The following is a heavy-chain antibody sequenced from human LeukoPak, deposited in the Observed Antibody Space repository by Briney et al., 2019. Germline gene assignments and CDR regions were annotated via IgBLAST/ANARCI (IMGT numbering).Heavy chain of an antibody. CDR1: GGSIRSNF. Sequence: SETLSLTCTVSGGSIRSNFWSWIRQPPGKGLEWIGCFSYSESTKYNPSLKSRVTISVDTSKSQFSLKLSSVTAADTAVYYCAKSNGYGLVDIWGQGTMVTVSS. J-gene: IGHJ3*02. CDR2: FSYSEST. D-gene: IGHD3-10*01. CDR3: AKSNGYGLVDI. V-gene: IGHV4-59*12.